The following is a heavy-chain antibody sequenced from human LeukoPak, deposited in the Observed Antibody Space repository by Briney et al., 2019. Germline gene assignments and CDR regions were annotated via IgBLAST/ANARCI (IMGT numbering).Heavy chain of an antibody. CDR1: GFTLSTYW. CDR3: ARARFCTSGGCYLDY. V-gene: IGHV3-7*02. Sequence: GGSLRLSCATSGFTLSTYWMSWVRQAPGKGLEWVANIKQDGSETYYVDSVKGRFTISRDNAKNSLFLQVNSLRVEHTAVYYCARARFCTSGGCYLDYWGQGTLVTVSS. D-gene: IGHD2-8*01. J-gene: IGHJ4*02. CDR2: IKQDGSET.